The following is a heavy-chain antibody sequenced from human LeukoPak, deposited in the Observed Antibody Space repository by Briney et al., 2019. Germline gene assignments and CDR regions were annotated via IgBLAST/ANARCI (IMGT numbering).Heavy chain of an antibody. V-gene: IGHV4-4*02. CDR2: MYLSGTT. CDR3: AHPPQPARKERVHNINGQFQEPVLLELSSVTAADTAVYYCAGLVGRYSSGLYYYYFDY. D-gene: IGHD2-21*01. CDR1: GDSINSLDL. Sequence: SGTLSLTCTVSGDSINSLDLWSWVRQPPGKGLEWIGEMYLSGTTHSNPSVKSRVTISIDKSKNQFFLNLTLLTPAATALSNWAHPPQPARKERVHNINGQFQEPVLLELSSVTAADTAVYYCAGLVGRYSSGLYYYYFDYWGQGTLVTVSS. J-gene: IGHJ4*02.